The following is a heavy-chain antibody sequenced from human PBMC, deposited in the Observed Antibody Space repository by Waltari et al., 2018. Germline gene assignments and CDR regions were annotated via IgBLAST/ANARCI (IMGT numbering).Heavy chain of an antibody. J-gene: IGHJ6*02. CDR3: ARDNHGSGYYGMDV. V-gene: IGHV3-7*01. D-gene: IGHD6-19*01. Sequence: EVQLVESGGGLVQPGGSLRLSCAASGFTFSSYWMSWVRQAPGKGLEWVANIKQDGSEKYYVDSVKGRFTISRDNAKNSLYLQMNSLRAEDTAVYYCARDNHGSGYYGMDVWGQGTTVTVSS. CDR2: IKQDGSEK. CDR1: GFTFSSYW.